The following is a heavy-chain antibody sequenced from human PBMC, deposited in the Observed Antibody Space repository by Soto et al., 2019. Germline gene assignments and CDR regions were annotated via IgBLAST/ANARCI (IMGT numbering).Heavy chain of an antibody. CDR3: AKGHRVGSNY. CDR2: ISYDGSNK. CDR1: GFTFSSYG. D-gene: IGHD3-10*01. V-gene: IGHV3-30*18. J-gene: IGHJ4*02. Sequence: QVQLVESGGGVVQPGRSLRLYCAASGFTFSSYGMHWVRQAPGKGLEWVAVISYDGSNKYYADSVKGRFTISRDNSKNTLYLQMNSLRAEDTAVYYCAKGHRVGSNYWGQGTLVTVSS.